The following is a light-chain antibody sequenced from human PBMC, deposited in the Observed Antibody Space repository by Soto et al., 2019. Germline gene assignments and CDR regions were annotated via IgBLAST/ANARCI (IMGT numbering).Light chain of an antibody. CDR1: SSDVGGFNF. CDR2: DVS. J-gene: IGLJ1*01. Sequence: QSALTQPASVSGSPGQSITISCTGTSSDVGGFNFVSWYQQHPGKAPKVMIYDVSDRPSGVSNRFSGSKSGNTASLTISGLQAEDEADYYCSSYTSSTLGVFGTGTKLTGL. V-gene: IGLV2-14*03. CDR3: SSYTSSTLGV.